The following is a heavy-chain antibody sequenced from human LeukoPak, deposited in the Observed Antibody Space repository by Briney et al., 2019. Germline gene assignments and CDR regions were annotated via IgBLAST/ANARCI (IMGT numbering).Heavy chain of an antibody. J-gene: IGHJ5*02. CDR1: GYSISSGYY. Sequence: PSQTLSLTCTVSGYSISSGYYWGWIRQPPGKGLEWIGSIYHSGSTYYNPSLKSRVTISVDTSKNQFSLKLSSVTAADTALYYCARDGGSYNYFDPWGQGILVTVSS. CDR2: IYHSGST. V-gene: IGHV4-38-2*02. CDR3: ARDGGSYNYFDP. D-gene: IGHD1-26*01.